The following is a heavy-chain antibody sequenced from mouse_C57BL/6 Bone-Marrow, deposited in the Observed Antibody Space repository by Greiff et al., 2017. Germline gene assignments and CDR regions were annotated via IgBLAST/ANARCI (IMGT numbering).Heavy chain of an antibody. CDR3: ARCRGDWYFDV. J-gene: IGHJ1*03. V-gene: IGHV1-63*01. CDR1: GYTFTNYW. CDR2: IYPGGGYT. Sequence: QVQLKQSGAELVRPGTSVKMSCKASGYTFTNYWIGWAKQRPGHGLEWIGDIYPGGGYTNYNEKLKGKATMTADTYSSTAYMQLSSRTSEESAIYYCARCRGDWYFDVWGTGTTVTVSS.